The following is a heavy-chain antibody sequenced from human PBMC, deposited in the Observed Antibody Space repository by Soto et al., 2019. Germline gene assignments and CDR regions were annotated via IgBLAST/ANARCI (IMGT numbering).Heavy chain of an antibody. CDR1: GFTVSSYG. J-gene: IGHJ4*02. D-gene: IGHD2-8*02. CDR2: ISRDGRTT. V-gene: IGHV3-30*03. CDR3: TGEVASGY. Sequence: PGGSLRLSCAVSGFTVSSYGMHWVRQAPGKGLEWVAVISRDGRTTFYADSVKGRFTISRDNSRNTLFLEMNSLRGDDMAVYYCTGEVASGYWGQGTLVTVSS.